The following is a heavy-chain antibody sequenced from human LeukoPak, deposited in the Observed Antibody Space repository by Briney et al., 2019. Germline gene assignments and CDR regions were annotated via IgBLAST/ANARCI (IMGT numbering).Heavy chain of an antibody. V-gene: IGHV1-3*01. CDR3: AREGRIRAWNC. Sequence: ASVKVSCKASGYTFTSYAMHWVRQAPGQRLEWMRWINAGNGNTKYSQKFQGRVTITRDTSASTAYMELSSLRSEDTAVYYCAREGRIRAWNCWGQGTLVTVSS. CDR2: INAGNGNT. J-gene: IGHJ4*02. CDR1: GYTFTSYA. D-gene: IGHD3-10*01.